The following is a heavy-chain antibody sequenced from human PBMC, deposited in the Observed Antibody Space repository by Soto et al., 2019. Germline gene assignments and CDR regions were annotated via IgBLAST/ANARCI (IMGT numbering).Heavy chain of an antibody. CDR3: AKLQFYCFHS. CDR2: ISGSGDST. D-gene: IGHD2-15*01. V-gene: IGHV3-23*01. J-gene: IGHJ4*02. Sequence: GGSLRLSCAASGFTFSTYAMTWLRQAPGKGLEWVSYISGSGDSTFYADSVKGRFTISRDNSKNTLYMQMNSLRAEDTAVYYCAKLQFYCFHSWGQGTLVTVSS. CDR1: GFTFSTYA.